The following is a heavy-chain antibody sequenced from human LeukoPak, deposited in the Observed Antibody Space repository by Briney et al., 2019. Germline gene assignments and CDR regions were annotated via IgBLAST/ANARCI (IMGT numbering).Heavy chain of an antibody. V-gene: IGHV1-2*02. CDR2: INPNSGGT. J-gene: IGHJ5*02. Sequence: SVKVSCKASGYTFAGYYMHWVRQAPGQGLEWMGWINPNSGGTNYAQKFQGRVTMTRDTSISTAYMELSRLRSDDTAVYYCAREPLALRSIAARPGYWFDPWGQGTLVTVSS. D-gene: IGHD6-6*01. CDR3: AREPLALRSIAARPGYWFDP. CDR1: GYTFAGYY.